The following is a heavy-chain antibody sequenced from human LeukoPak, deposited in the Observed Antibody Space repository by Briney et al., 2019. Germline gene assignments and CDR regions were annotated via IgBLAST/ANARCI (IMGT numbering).Heavy chain of an antibody. V-gene: IGHV3-9*01. D-gene: IGHD6-13*01. CDR2: ISWNRGSI. CDR1: GFTFDDYA. Sequence: PGGSLRLSCAASGFTFDDYAMHWVRQAPGKGLEWVSGISWNRGSIGYADSVKGRFTISRDNAKNSLYLQMNSLRAEDTALYYCAKSWDTQYYFDYWGQGTLVTVSS. CDR3: AKSWDTQYYFDY. J-gene: IGHJ4*02.